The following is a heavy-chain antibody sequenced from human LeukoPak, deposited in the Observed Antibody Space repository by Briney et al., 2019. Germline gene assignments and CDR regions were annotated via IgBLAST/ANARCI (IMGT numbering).Heavy chain of an antibody. CDR2: IYYSGST. V-gene: IGHV4-39*01. Sequence: SETLSLTCTVSGGSISSSSYYWGWIRQPPGKGLEWIGSIYYSGSTYYNPSLKSRVTISVGTSKNQFSLKLSSVTAADTAVYYCARPHAGKGDGYNWDRYWFDPWGQGTLVTVSS. J-gene: IGHJ5*02. D-gene: IGHD5-24*01. CDR1: GGSISSSSYY. CDR3: ARPHAGKGDGYNWDRYWFDP.